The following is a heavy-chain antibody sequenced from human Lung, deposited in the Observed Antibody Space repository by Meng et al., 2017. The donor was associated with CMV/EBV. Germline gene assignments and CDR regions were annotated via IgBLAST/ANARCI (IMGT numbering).Heavy chain of an antibody. J-gene: IGHJ6*02. CDR2: ISYDGSNK. D-gene: IGHD2-2*01. CDR1: GFTFSSYA. V-gene: IGHV3-30-3*01. CDR3: ARDWNVVVPAATYYYYGMDV. Sequence: SXAASGFTFSSYAMHWVRQAPGKGLEWVAVISYDGSNKYYADSVKGRFTISRDNSKNTLYLQMNSLRAEDTAVYYCARDWNVVVPAATYYYYGMDVWGQGXTVTVSS.